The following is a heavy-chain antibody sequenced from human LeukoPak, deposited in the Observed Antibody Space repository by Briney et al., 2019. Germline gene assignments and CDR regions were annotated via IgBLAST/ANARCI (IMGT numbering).Heavy chain of an antibody. J-gene: IGHJ4*02. V-gene: IGHV3-30*04. CDR2: ISYDGSNK. D-gene: IGHD4-11*01. CDR1: GFTFSSYA. CDR3: AREHYKYYLDY. Sequence: PGRSLRLSCAASGFTFSSYAMHWVRQAPGKGLEWVAVISYDGSNKYYADSVKGRFTISRDNSKNTLYLQMNSLRAEDTAVYYCAREHYKYYLDYWGQGTLVTVSS.